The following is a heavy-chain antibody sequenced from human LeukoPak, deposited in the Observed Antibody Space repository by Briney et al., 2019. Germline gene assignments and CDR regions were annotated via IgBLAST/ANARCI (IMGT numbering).Heavy chain of an antibody. CDR1: GGSFSGYY. V-gene: IGHV4-34*01. D-gene: IGHD3-10*01. J-gene: IGHJ4*02. CDR3: ARDSGAGTYYYGSGSYYLDY. Sequence: SETLSLTCAVYGGSFSGYYWSWIRQPPGKGLEWIGEINHSGSTYYNPSLKSRVTISVDTSKNQFSLKLSSVTAADTAVYYCARDSGAGTYYYGSGSYYLDYWGQGTLVTVSS. CDR2: INHSGST.